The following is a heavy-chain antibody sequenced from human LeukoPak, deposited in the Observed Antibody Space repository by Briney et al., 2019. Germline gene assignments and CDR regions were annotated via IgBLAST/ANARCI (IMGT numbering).Heavy chain of an antibody. D-gene: IGHD3-3*01. CDR2: IKTDGSEN. J-gene: IGHJ6*02. V-gene: IGHV3-7*03. Sequence: PGGSLKLSCAASGFTFSSYWMMWVRQAPGKGLEWVATIKTDGSENYHVDSVKGRFSISRDNTKNSLFLQLNSLRAEDTAVYYCVRYEMDVWGQGTTVTVSS. CDR3: VRYEMDV. CDR1: GFTFSSYW.